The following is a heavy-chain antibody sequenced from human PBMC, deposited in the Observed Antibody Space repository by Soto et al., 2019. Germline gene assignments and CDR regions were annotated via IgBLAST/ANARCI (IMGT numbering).Heavy chain of an antibody. J-gene: IGHJ5*02. Sequence: NPSETLSLTCAVYGGSFSAYYWSWIRQPPGKGLEWIGEINHSGSTNYNPSLKSRVTISVDTSKNQFSLKLSSVTAADTAVYYCARVGPVDCSGGSCQAYNYFDLWGQGTLVTVSS. CDR1: GGSFSAYY. CDR3: ARVGPVDCSGGSCQAYNYFDL. D-gene: IGHD2-15*01. V-gene: IGHV4-34*01. CDR2: INHSGST.